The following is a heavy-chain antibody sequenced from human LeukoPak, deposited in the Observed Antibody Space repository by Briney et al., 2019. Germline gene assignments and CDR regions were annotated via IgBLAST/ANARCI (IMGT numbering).Heavy chain of an antibody. CDR3: ARHLDWAFDY. CDR1: GFTFNTYW. V-gene: IGHV3-7*01. Sequence: GGSLRLSCAASGFTFNTYWMTWGRQSPGKGLEWLANIKPDGSDKYYLDSVKGRFTVSRDSAKNSLYLQMNSLRAEDTAVYYCARHLDWAFDYWGQGSLVTVSS. J-gene: IGHJ4*02. D-gene: IGHD2-21*01. CDR2: IKPDGSDK.